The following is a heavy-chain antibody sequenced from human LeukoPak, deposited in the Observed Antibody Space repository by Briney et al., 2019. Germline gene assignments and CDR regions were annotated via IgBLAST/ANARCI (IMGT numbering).Heavy chain of an antibody. CDR3: ARGRRFTMVRGRVGPLDY. V-gene: IGHV4-4*07. CDR2: IHTSGST. Sequence: SETLSLTCNVSGVSISSYYWSWIRQPAGKGLEWIGRIHTSGSTNYNPSLKSRVTISVDTSKNQFSLKLSSVTAADTAVYYCARGRRFTMVRGRVGPLDYWGQGTLVTVSS. J-gene: IGHJ4*02. CDR1: GVSISSYY. D-gene: IGHD3-10*01.